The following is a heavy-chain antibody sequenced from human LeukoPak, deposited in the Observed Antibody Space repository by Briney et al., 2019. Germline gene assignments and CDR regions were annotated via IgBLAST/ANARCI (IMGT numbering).Heavy chain of an antibody. J-gene: IGHJ4*02. D-gene: IGHD4/OR15-4a*01. V-gene: IGHV3-11*03. Sequence: PGGSLRLSCAASGFTFSDYYMSWIRQAPGKGLEWVSYISGSNSYTNYADSVKGRFTISRDNAENSLYLQMNSLRAEDTAVYYCAAFYYSAFFDYWGLGTLVTVSS. CDR2: ISGSNSYT. CDR3: AAFYYSAFFDY. CDR1: GFTFSDYY.